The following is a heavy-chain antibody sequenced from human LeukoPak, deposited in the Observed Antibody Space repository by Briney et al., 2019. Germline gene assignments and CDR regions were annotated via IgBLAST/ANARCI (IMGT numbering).Heavy chain of an antibody. D-gene: IGHD2-2*01. J-gene: IGHJ4*02. Sequence: VASVKVSCKASGGTFSGYSISWVRQAPGQGLEWMGRIIPILAIANYAQKFQGRITFTADKYTSTAYMELSSLRSEDTAVYYCARSPHAANIVVVPAASYFDYWGQGTLVTVSS. V-gene: IGHV1-69*02. CDR1: GGTFSGYS. CDR2: IIPILAIA. CDR3: ARSPHAANIVVVPAASYFDY.